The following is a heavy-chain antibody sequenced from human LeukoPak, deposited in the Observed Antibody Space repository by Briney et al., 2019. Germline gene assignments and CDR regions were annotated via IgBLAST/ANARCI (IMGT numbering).Heavy chain of an antibody. CDR3: ASWTGYYGNYYYYYMDV. CDR1: GYTFTGYY. V-gene: IGHV1-2*02. J-gene: IGHJ6*03. D-gene: IGHD3/OR15-3a*01. Sequence: ASVKVSCKASGYTFTGYYMHWVRQAPGQGLEWMGWINPNSGGTNYAQKFQGRVTMTRDTSISTAYMELSRLRSDDTAVYYCASWTGYYGNYYYYYMDVWGKGTTVTASS. CDR2: INPNSGGT.